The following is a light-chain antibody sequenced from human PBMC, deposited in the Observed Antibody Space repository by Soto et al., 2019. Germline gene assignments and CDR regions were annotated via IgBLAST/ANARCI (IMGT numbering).Light chain of an antibody. CDR1: QSVATN. V-gene: IGKV3-20*01. CDR3: QRYGG. Sequence: TQSPATLSVSPGERATLSCRASQSVATNLAWYQQKPGQPPRLLIYSTSSRATGIPDRFSGSGSGTDFTLTISRLEPEDSAVYYCQRYGGFGQGTKVDI. CDR2: STS. J-gene: IGKJ1*01.